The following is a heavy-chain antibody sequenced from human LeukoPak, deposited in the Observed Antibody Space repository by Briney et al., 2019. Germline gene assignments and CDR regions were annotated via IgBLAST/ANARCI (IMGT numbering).Heavy chain of an antibody. Sequence: PGGSLRLSCAASGFTVSSNYMSWVRQAPGKGLEWVSVIYSGGSTYYADSVKGRFTISRDNSKNTLYLQMNSLRAEDTAVYYCAREDRYYDSSGYWRGGLDYWGQGTLVTVSS. V-gene: IGHV3-53*01. CDR1: GFTVSSNY. CDR3: AREDRYYDSSGYWRGGLDY. CDR2: IYSGGST. J-gene: IGHJ4*02. D-gene: IGHD3-22*01.